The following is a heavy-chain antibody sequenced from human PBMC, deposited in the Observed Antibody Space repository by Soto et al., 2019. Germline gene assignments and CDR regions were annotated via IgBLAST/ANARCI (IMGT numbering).Heavy chain of an antibody. CDR2: INPSGGST. CDR1: GYTFTSYY. Sequence: ASVKVSCKASGYTFTSYYMHWVRQAPGQGLEWMGIINPSGGSTSYAQKNQGRVTMTRDTSTSTVYMELSSLRSEDTAVYYCARVLYYDSSGYLPYGMDVWGQGTTVTVSS. CDR3: ARVLYYDSSGYLPYGMDV. V-gene: IGHV1-46*01. D-gene: IGHD3-22*01. J-gene: IGHJ6*02.